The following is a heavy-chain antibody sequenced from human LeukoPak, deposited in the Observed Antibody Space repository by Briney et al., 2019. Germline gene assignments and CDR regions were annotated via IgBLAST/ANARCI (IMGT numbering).Heavy chain of an antibody. CDR2: ISYDGSNK. CDR1: GFTFSSYA. J-gene: IGHJ4*02. Sequence: PGGSPRLSCAASGFTFSSYAMHWVRQAPGKGLEWVAVISYDGSNKYYADSVKGRFTISRDNSKNTLYLQMNSLRAEDTAVYYCARERPEWLRFEGINFLDYWGQGTLVTVSS. V-gene: IGHV3-30-3*01. CDR3: ARERPEWLRFEGINFLDY. D-gene: IGHD5-12*01.